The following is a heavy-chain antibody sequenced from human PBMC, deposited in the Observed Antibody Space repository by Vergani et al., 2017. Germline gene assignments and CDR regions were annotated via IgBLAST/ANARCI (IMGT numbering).Heavy chain of an antibody. D-gene: IGHD3-10*01. CDR1: GFTFSSYS. V-gene: IGHV3-21*01. Sequence: EVQLVESGGGLVKPGGSLRLSCAASGFTFSSYSMNWVRQAPGKGLEWVSSISSSSYIYYADSVKGRFTISRDNAKNSLYLQMNSLRAEDTAVYYCARDLSHYYGSGSYDWFDPWGQGTLVTVSS. CDR3: ARDLSHYYGSGSYDWFDP. J-gene: IGHJ5*02. CDR2: ISSSSYI.